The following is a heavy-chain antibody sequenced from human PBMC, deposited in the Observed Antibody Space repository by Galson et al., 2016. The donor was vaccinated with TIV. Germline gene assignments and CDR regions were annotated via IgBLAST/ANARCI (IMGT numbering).Heavy chain of an antibody. CDR2: INEDGSKI. Sequence: SLRLSCAASGFTISDYWMNWVRQAPGKGLEWVANINEDGSKIYYVDAVKGRFTISRDNGKNSVYLQMNSLRAEDTAVYYCARAPYGENWYFGLWGRGTLVTASS. CDR3: ARAPYGENWYFGL. CDR1: GFTISDYW. D-gene: IGHD4-17*01. V-gene: IGHV3-7*03. J-gene: IGHJ2*01.